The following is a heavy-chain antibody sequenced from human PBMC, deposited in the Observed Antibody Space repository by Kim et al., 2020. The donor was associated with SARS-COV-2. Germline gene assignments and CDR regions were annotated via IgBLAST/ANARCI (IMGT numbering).Heavy chain of an antibody. Sequence: SETLSLTCTVSGGSISSSSYYWGWIRQPPGKGLEWIGSIYYSGSTYYNPSLKSRVTISVDTSKNQFSLKLSSVTAADTAVYYCARDLEYYDSSGYFGYRVYTDDYWGQGTLVTVSS. CDR2: IYYSGST. D-gene: IGHD3-22*01. CDR3: ARDLEYYDSSGYFGYRVYTDDY. J-gene: IGHJ4*02. CDR1: GGSISSSSYY. V-gene: IGHV4-39*07.